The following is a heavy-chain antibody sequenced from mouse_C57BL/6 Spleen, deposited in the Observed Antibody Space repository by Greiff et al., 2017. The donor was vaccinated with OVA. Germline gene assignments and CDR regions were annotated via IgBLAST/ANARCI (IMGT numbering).Heavy chain of an antibody. V-gene: IGHV1-69*01. CDR1: GYTFTSYW. Sequence: QVQLQQPGAELVMPGASVKLSCKASGYTFTSYWMHWVKQRPGQGLEWIGEIDPSDSYTNYNQKFKGKSTLTVDKSSSTAYMQLSRLTSEDSAVYYCARSGDYYGSRWYFDVWGTGTTVTVSS. D-gene: IGHD1-1*01. CDR2: IDPSDSYT. J-gene: IGHJ1*03. CDR3: ARSGDYYGSRWYFDV.